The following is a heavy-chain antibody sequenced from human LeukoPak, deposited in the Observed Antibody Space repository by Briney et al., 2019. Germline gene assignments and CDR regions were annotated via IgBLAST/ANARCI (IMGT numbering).Heavy chain of an antibody. CDR3: AKAITYYYDSSGYDY. CDR1: GFTFSSYA. Sequence: GGSLRLSCAASGFTFSSYAMSWVRQAPGKGLEWVSAISGSGGSTYYADSVKGRFTISRDNYKNTLYLQMNSLRAEDTAVYYCAKAITYYYDSSGYDYWGQGTLVTVSS. J-gene: IGHJ4*02. CDR2: ISGSGGST. D-gene: IGHD3-22*01. V-gene: IGHV3-23*01.